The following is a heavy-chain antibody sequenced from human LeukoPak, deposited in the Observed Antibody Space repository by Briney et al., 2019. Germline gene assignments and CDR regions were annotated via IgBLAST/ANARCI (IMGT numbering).Heavy chain of an antibody. Sequence: GGSLRLSCAASGFTFSSYWMSWVRQAPGKGLEWVANIKQDGSEKYYVDSEKGRFTISRDNAKNSLYLQMNSLRAEDTAVYYCARGGSGYSYGKIDYWGQGTLVTVSS. CDR1: GFTFSSYW. CDR2: IKQDGSEK. J-gene: IGHJ4*02. V-gene: IGHV3-7*04. D-gene: IGHD5-18*01. CDR3: ARGGSGYSYGKIDY.